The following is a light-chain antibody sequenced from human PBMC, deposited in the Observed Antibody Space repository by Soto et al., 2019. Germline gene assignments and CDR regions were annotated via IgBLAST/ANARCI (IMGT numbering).Light chain of an antibody. CDR1: QSISTY. CDR2: AAS. V-gene: IGKV1-39*01. CDR3: QQTYSTPPT. Sequence: IQMPPSPSSMSASVGYIVTINGLASQSISTYLNWYQQKAGLAPKLLIYAASSLQSGVPSRFSGSGSGTDFTLTISSLQPEDFATYYCQQTYSTPPTFGKGTKVDIK. J-gene: IGKJ1*01.